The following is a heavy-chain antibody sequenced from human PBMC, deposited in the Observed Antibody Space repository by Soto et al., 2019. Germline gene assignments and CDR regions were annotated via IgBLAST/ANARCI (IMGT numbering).Heavy chain of an antibody. CDR2: ISENGGIT. D-gene: IGHD3-10*01. Sequence: GGSLRLSCAASGFTFSTYWMQWVRQVPGEGLVWVSSISENGGITTYADSVKGRFTISRDNAKNTLYLQMNGLRVEDTAIYYCAREYYSSGTHWGQGSLVPVSS. CDR3: AREYYSSGTH. V-gene: IGHV3-74*01. CDR1: GFTFSTYW. J-gene: IGHJ1*01.